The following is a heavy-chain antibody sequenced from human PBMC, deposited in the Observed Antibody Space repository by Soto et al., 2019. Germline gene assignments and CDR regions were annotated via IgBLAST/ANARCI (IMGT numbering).Heavy chain of an antibody. J-gene: IGHJ5*02. D-gene: IGHD3-22*01. Sequence: QVQLVQSGAEVKKPGSSMKVSCKASGGTFNSYDINWVRQAPGQGLEWMGGIIPIVETPKYAQKFQGRVTITADESTNTVYMELSSLRSEDTAMYYCARLSRPNYYDTSGFFKDNWFDPWGQGTLVNVSS. V-gene: IGHV1-69*01. CDR3: ARLSRPNYYDTSGFFKDNWFDP. CDR1: GGTFNSYD. CDR2: IIPIVETP.